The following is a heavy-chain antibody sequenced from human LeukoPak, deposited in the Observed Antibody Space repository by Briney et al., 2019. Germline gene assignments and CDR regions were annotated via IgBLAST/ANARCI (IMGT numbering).Heavy chain of an antibody. CDR1: GYTFTGYY. D-gene: IGHD3-9*01. V-gene: IGHV1-2*02. CDR3: ASHAGSVLRYFDWLLPDNYYMDV. J-gene: IGHJ6*03. CDR2: INPNSGGT. Sequence: GASVTVSCTASGYTFTGYYMHWVRQAPGQGLEWMGWINPNSGGTNYAQKFQGRVTMTRDTSISTAYMELSRLRSDDTAVYYCASHAGSVLRYFDWLLPDNYYMDVWGKGTTVTISS.